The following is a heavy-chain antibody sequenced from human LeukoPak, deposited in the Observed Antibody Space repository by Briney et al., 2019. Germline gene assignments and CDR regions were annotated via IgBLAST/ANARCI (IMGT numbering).Heavy chain of an antibody. CDR1: GYTFTSYG. CDR3: ARAVGGYYDFWSGYPNYYYYYMDV. J-gene: IGHJ6*03. D-gene: IGHD3-3*01. CDR2: IIPIFGTA. Sequence: ASVKVSCKASGYTFTSYGISWVRQAPGQGLEWMGGIIPIFGTANYAQKFQGRVTITADESTSTAYMELSSLRSEDTAVYYCARAVGGYYDFWSGYPNYYYYYMDVWGKGTTVTVSS. V-gene: IGHV1-69*13.